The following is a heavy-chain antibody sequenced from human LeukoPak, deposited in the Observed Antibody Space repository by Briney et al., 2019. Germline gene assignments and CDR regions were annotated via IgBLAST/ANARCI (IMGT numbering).Heavy chain of an antibody. D-gene: IGHD3-22*01. CDR3: AAGNGYSDFDY. V-gene: IGHV3-15*01. J-gene: IGHJ4*02. Sequence: GGPLRLSCAASGFTFTNAWMSWVRQAPGKGLEWVGRIKSKANGGTTDYAAHVKGRFTISRDDSKNTLYLQMNSLKTEDTAVYYCAAGNGYSDFDYWGQGTLVTVSS. CDR1: GFTFTNAW. CDR2: IKSKANGGTT.